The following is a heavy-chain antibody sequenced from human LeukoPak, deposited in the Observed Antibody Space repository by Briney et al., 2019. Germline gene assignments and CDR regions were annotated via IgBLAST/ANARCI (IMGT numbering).Heavy chain of an antibody. V-gene: IGHV4-38-2*01. Sequence: SETLSLTCAVSGYSISSDSYWGWIRQPPGKGLEWIGSIYHSGSTYYNSSLKSRVTISVDTSKNQFSLKLSSVTAADTAVYFCARGSRTTASHFYYYMDVWGKGTTVTVSS. D-gene: IGHD1-1*01. CDR2: IYHSGST. CDR3: ARGSRTTASHFYYYMDV. CDR1: GYSISSDSY. J-gene: IGHJ6*03.